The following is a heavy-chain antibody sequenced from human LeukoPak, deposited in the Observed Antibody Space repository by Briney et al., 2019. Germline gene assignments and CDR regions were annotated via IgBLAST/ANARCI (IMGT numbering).Heavy chain of an antibody. J-gene: IGHJ1*01. D-gene: IGHD3-16*01. Sequence: GGCLRLSCAISGFTFNTAWMSWLRQAPGKGLEYIGRIKSKTDGGTTYYAAPVKGRFTISRDDSKNTLYLQMNGLKIEDTALYYCTADLRLWGQGTLVTVSS. CDR2: IKSKTDGGTT. V-gene: IGHV3-15*01. CDR3: TADLRL. CDR1: GFTFNTAW.